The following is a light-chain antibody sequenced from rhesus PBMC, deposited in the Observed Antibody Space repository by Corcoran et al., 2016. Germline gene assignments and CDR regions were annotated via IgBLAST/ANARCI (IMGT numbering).Light chain of an antibody. CDR2: KAS. J-gene: IGKJ1*01. Sequence: DIQMTQSPSSLSASVGDRVTITCRASENVNNYLNWYQQKPGKAPKLLIYKASTLQSGVPSRFSGSGPGTEFTLTISSLQPEDFGTYYSQRRNSYPPTFGQWTKGEIK. CDR3: QRRNSYPPT. CDR1: ENVNNY. V-gene: IGKV1-74*01.